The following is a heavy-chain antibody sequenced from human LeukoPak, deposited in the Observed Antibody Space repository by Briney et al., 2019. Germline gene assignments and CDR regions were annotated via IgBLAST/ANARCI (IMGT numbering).Heavy chain of an antibody. CDR2: IYYSGST. D-gene: IGHD3-22*01. CDR3: ARAWLSSSGTDAFDI. Sequence: SETLSLTCTVSGGSISSYYWSWIRQPPGKGLEWIGYIYYSGSTNYNPSLTSRVTISVDTSKNQFSLKLSSVTAADTAVYYCARAWLSSSGTDAFDIWGQGTMVTVSS. CDR1: GGSISSYY. V-gene: IGHV4-59*01. J-gene: IGHJ3*02.